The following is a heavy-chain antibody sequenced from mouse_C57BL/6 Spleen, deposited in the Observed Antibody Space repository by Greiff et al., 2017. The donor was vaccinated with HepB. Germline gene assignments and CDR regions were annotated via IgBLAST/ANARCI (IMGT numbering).Heavy chain of an antibody. CDR2: IHPNSGST. V-gene: IGHV1-64*01. D-gene: IGHD1-1*01. CDR3: ATTVVATRYAMDY. Sequence: VQLQQPGAELVKPGASVKLSCKASGYTFTSYWMHWVKQRPGQGLEWIGMIHPNSGSTNYNEKFKSKATLTVDKSSSTAYMQLSSLTSEDSAVYYCATTVVATRYAMDYWGQGTSVTVSS. J-gene: IGHJ4*01. CDR1: GYTFTSYW.